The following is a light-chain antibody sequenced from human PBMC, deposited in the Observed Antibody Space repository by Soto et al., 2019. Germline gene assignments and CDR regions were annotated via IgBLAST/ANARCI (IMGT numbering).Light chain of an antibody. V-gene: IGKV3-20*01. Sequence: EIVLKQSPATLSLSPGERATLSCRASQYVSSTYLAWYQQRLGQAPRLLIYGASKRATGIPDRFSGSGSGTDCTLMISILEPEDFAVYYCQQYVISPPNYTLGQGTKLEIK. CDR1: QYVSSTY. J-gene: IGKJ2*01. CDR2: GAS. CDR3: QQYVISPPNYT.